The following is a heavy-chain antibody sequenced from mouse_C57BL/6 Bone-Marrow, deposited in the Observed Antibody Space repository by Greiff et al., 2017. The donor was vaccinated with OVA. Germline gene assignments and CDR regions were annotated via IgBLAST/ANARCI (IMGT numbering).Heavy chain of an antibody. V-gene: IGHV5-4*01. D-gene: IGHD1-1*01. CDR3: ARSRSFYYAMDY. J-gene: IGHJ4*01. CDR1: GFTFSSYA. Sequence: EVHLVESGGGLVKPGGSLKLSCAASGFTFSSYAMSWVRQTPEKRLEWVATISDGGSYTYYPDNVKGRFTLSRDNAKNNLYLQMSHLKSEDTAMYYCARSRSFYYAMDYWGQGTSVTVSS. CDR2: ISDGGSYT.